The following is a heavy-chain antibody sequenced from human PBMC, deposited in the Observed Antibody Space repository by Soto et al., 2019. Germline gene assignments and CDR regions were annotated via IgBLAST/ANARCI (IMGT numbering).Heavy chain of an antibody. CDR2: ISSSSSYI. CDR1: GFTFSSYS. CDR3: ASSLEGYCSGGSCDAFDI. V-gene: IGHV3-21*01. J-gene: IGHJ3*02. D-gene: IGHD2-15*01. Sequence: GGSLRLSCAASGFTFSSYSMNWVRQAPGKGLEWVSSISSSSSYIYYADSVKGRFTISRDNAKNSLYLQMNSLRAEDTAVYYCASSLEGYCSGGSCDAFDIWGQGTMVTVS.